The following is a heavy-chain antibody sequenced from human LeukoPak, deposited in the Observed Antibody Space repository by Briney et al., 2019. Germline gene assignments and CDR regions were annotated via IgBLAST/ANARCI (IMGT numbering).Heavy chain of an antibody. J-gene: IGHJ3*02. CDR1: GGSISSYY. CDR3: ARGSIAARNDAFDI. Sequence: SETLSLTCTVSGGSISSYYWNWIRKPPGKGLEWIGYIYYSGSTNYNPSLKSRVAISVDTSKNQFSLKLSFVTAADTAVYYCARGSIAARNDAFDIWGQGTMVTVSS. V-gene: IGHV4-59*01. D-gene: IGHD6-6*01. CDR2: IYYSGST.